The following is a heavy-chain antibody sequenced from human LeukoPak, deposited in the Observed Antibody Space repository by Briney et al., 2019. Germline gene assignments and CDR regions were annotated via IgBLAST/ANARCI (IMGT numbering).Heavy chain of an antibody. CDR2: IYHSGST. J-gene: IGHJ6*02. D-gene: IGHD4-23*01. Sequence: SETLSLTCTVSGYSISSGYYWGWIRQPPGKGLEWIGSIYHSGSTYYNPSLKSRVTISVDTSKNQFSLKLSSVTAADTAVYYCARHWSPGATVVKYYYYYYGMDVWGQGTTVTVSS. CDR1: GYSISSGYY. CDR3: ARHWSPGATVVKYYYYYYGMDV. V-gene: IGHV4-38-2*02.